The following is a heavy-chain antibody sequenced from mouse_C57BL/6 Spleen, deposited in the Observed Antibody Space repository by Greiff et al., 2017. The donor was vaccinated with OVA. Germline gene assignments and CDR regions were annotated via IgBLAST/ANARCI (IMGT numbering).Heavy chain of an antibody. J-gene: IGHJ1*03. CDR3: ARQGNGNYDWDFDV. CDR1: GFTFSSYG. V-gene: IGHV5-6*01. CDR2: ISSGGSYT. Sequence: EVQVVESGGDLVKPGGSLKLSCAASGFTFSSYGMSWVRQTPDKRLEWVATISSGGSYTYYPDSVKGRFTISRDNAKNTLYLQMSSLKSEDTAMYYCARQGNGNYDWDFDVWGTGTTVTVSS. D-gene: IGHD2-1*01.